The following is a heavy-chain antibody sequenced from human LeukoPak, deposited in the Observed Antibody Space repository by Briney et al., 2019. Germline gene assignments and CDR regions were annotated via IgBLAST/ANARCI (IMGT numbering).Heavy chain of an antibody. CDR3: ARGVLPGAIEWSLDY. V-gene: IGHV3-7*01. CDR2: IKQDGSEK. CDR1: GFSFSNYW. J-gene: IGHJ4*02. Sequence: SGGSLRLSCAASGFSFSNYWMSWVRQAPGKGLEWVANIKQDGSEKFYVGSVRGRFTISRDNAKNSLYLQMNSLRAEDTAVYYCARGVLPGAIEWSLDYWGQGTLVTVSS. D-gene: IGHD2-2*02.